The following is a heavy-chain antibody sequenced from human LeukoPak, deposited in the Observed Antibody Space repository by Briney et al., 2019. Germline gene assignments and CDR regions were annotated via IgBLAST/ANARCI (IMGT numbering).Heavy chain of an antibody. Sequence: PSETLSLTCTVSGGSISNTNYYWGWIRRPPGKGLEWIGSVYYSGTTDYIPSLKSRVTISVDTSKNQFSLKLSSVTAADTAVYYCARGESAAGTGFDYWGQGTLVTVSS. J-gene: IGHJ4*02. V-gene: IGHV4-39*07. CDR1: GGSISNTNYY. CDR3: ARGESAAGTGFDY. D-gene: IGHD6-13*01. CDR2: VYYSGTT.